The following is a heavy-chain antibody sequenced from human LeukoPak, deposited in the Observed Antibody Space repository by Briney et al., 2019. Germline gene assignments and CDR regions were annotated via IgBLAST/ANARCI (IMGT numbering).Heavy chain of an antibody. D-gene: IGHD5-24*01. Sequence: SGGSLRLSCAASGFAFCTYWMSWVRQAPGKGREWVANIKQDGSEKYYVDSVKGRFTISRDNAKNSLYLQMNSLRAEDTAVYYCARGDQDNWPWDYWGQGTLVTVSS. V-gene: IGHV3-7*01. CDR2: IKQDGSEK. CDR1: GFAFCTYW. CDR3: ARGDQDNWPWDY. J-gene: IGHJ4*02.